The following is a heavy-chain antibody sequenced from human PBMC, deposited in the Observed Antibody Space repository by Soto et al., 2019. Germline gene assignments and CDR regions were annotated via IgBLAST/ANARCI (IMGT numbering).Heavy chain of an antibody. CDR2: IDYSGST. V-gene: IGHV4-31*03. Sequence: QVQLQEPGPGLVKPSQTLSLTCTVSGGSISSGGYYWSWIRQQPGKGLEWIGYIDYSGSTYYNTSLKSRVTISVDTSKNQVSLKLSAVNAADTAVYYCAVTGSSFDYWGQGTLVTVSS. D-gene: IGHD1-26*01. CDR3: AVTGSSFDY. CDR1: GGSISSGGYY. J-gene: IGHJ4*02.